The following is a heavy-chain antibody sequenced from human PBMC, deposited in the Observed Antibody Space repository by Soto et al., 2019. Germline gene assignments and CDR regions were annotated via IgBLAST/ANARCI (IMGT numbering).Heavy chain of an antibody. V-gene: IGHV3-30*18. CDR2: ISFDGRDT. J-gene: IGHJ3*02. D-gene: IGHD2-2*01. Sequence: VQLVESGGGVVQPGGSLRLSCAASGFTFSSYGMHWVRQAPGKGLEWVTFISFDGRDTDYADSVKGRFTISRDNSKNTLYLQMNSLRAEDRAVYYCAKGYGGQRLTRGDAFDIWGQGTMVTVSS. CDR1: GFTFSSYG. CDR3: AKGYGGQRLTRGDAFDI.